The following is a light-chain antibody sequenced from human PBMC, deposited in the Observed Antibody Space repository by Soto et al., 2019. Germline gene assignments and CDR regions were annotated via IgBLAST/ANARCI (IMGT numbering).Light chain of an antibody. CDR2: GAA. CDR3: KQYHNWPA. Sequence: ELVMTQSPATLSLSPGESATLSCRASQSVFSSLAWYQQKPGQAPRLLIYGAATRATGIPARFSGSGSGTEFTLTIRSLQSEDFAVYYCKQYHNWPAFGQGTKVDIK. CDR1: QSVFSS. J-gene: IGKJ1*01. V-gene: IGKV3-15*01.